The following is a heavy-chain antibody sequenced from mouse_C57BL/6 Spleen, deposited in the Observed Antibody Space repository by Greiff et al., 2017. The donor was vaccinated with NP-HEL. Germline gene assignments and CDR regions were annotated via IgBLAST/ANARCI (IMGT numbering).Heavy chain of an antibody. V-gene: IGHV5-4*01. CDR1: GFTFSSYA. CDR2: ISDGGSYT. J-gene: IGHJ2*01. D-gene: IGHD1-1*01. CDR3: AREGITVYFDY. Sequence: DVQLVESGGGLVKPGGSLKLSCAASGFTFSSYAMSWVRQTPEKRLEWVATISDGGSYTYYPDNVKGRFTISRDNAKNNLYLQMSHLKSEDTAMYYCAREGITVYFDYWGQGTTLTVSS.